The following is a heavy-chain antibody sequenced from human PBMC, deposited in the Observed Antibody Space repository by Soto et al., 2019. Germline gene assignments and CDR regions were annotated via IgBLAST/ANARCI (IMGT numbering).Heavy chain of an antibody. CDR2: IYHSGST. Sequence: SETLSLTCAVSGGSISSGGYSWSWIRQPPGKGLEWIGYIYHSGSTYYNPSLKSRVTITRDMSTTTAYMELSSLRLEDTAVYYCAAVQGGGTTFHFWGQGTLVTVSS. V-gene: IGHV4-30-2*02. CDR1: GGSISSGGYS. D-gene: IGHD1-7*01. CDR3: AAVQGGGTTFHF. J-gene: IGHJ4*02.